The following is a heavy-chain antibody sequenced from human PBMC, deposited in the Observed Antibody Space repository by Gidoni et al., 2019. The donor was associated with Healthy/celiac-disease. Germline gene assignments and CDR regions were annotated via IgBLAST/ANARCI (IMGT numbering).Heavy chain of an antibody. J-gene: IGHJ2*01. CDR3: ARDLGSTTVTPYWYFDL. Sequence: QVQLQQWGAGLLKPSETLSLTCAVYGGSFSGYYWSWIRQPPGKGLEWIGEINHSGSTNYNPSLKSRVTISVDTSKNQFSLKLSSVTAADTAVYYCARDLGSTTVTPYWYFDLWGRGTLVTVSS. CDR2: INHSGST. V-gene: IGHV4-34*01. CDR1: GGSFSGYY. D-gene: IGHD4-17*01.